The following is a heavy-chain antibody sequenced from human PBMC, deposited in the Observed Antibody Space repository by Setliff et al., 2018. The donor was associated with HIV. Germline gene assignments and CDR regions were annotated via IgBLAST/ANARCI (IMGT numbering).Heavy chain of an antibody. V-gene: IGHV4-39*02. D-gene: IGHD7-27*01. J-gene: IGHJ4*02. CDR2: MYHSGST. Sequence: SETLSLTCTVSGGSISSGSYYWSWIRQPAGKGLEWIGSMYHSGSTYYNPSLKSRVSISVDTSKNYFSLKLSYVTAADTAVYYCARWGRGFDYWGQGTLVTVSS. CDR1: GGSISSGSYY. CDR3: ARWGRGFDY.